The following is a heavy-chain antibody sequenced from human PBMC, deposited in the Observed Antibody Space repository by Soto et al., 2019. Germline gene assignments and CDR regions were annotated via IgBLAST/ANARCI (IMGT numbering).Heavy chain of an antibody. CDR3: ARIIRYCSSTSCHWFDP. D-gene: IGHD2-2*01. Sequence: DLEWLAHIFSNDEKSYSTSLKSRLTISKDTSKSQVVLTMTNMDPVDTATYYCARIIRYCSSTSCHWFDPWGQGTLVTVSS. J-gene: IGHJ5*02. CDR2: IFSNDEK. V-gene: IGHV2-26*01.